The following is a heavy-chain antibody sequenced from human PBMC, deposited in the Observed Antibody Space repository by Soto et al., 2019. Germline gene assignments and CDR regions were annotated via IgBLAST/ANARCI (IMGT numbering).Heavy chain of an antibody. D-gene: IGHD6-13*01. J-gene: IGHJ4*02. CDR1: GGAISSSKW. V-gene: IGHV4-4*02. CDR2: IYQSGST. CDR3: ARASATIAAAAIFDY. Sequence: QVQLQESGPGLVKPSGTLSLTCAVSGGAISSSKWWSWVRQPPGKGLEWCGEIYQSGSTNYNPSLESRVRMSVDKSRNQFSLKLTSVSAADTAVYYCARASATIAAAAIFDYWGQGTLVTVSS.